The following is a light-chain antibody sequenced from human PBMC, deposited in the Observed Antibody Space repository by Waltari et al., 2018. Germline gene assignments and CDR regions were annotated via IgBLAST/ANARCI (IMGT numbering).Light chain of an antibody. V-gene: IGKV1-5*03. CDR2: EAS. J-gene: IGKJ1*01. Sequence: DIQMTQSPSTLSASVGDRVTMPCRASQSNSCLAWYQQKPGKAPKFLIYEASSLESGVPSRFGGSGSGAEFTLTISSLQPDDFATYYCQQYKSYPRTFGQGTKVEIK. CDR3: QQYKSYPRT. CDR1: QSNSC.